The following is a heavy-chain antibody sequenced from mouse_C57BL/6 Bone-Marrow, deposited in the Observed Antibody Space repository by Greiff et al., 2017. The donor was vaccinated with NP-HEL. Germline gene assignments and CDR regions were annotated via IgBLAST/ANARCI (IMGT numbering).Heavy chain of an antibody. D-gene: IGHD2-4*01. CDR2: IYPYNGVS. V-gene: IGHV1-31*01. Sequence: EVQLQQSGPELVKPGASVKISCKASGYSFTGYYMHWVKQSHGNILDWIGYIYPYNGVSSYNQKFKGKATLTVDKSSSTAYKELRSLTSEDSAVYYCARLNDYGGDWYFVVWGTGTTVTVSS. CDR3: ARLNDYGGDWYFVV. J-gene: IGHJ1*03. CDR1: GYSFTGYY.